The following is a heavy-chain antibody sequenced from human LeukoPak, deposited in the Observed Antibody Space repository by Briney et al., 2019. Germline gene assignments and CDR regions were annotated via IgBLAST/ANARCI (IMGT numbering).Heavy chain of an antibody. CDR1: GGSISGYY. Sequence: SSETLSLTCTVSGGSISGYYWSWIRQPPGKGLEWIGEINHSGSTNYNPSLKSRVTISVDTSKNQFSLKLSSVTAADTAVYYCAREVDVAGTTDYWGQGTLVTVSS. CDR2: INHSGST. J-gene: IGHJ4*02. V-gene: IGHV4-34*01. CDR3: AREVDVAGTTDY. D-gene: IGHD6-19*01.